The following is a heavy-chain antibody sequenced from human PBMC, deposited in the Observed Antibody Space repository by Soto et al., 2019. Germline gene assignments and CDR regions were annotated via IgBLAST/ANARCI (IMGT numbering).Heavy chain of an antibody. CDR1: SGSISSYY. J-gene: IGHJ4*02. D-gene: IGHD5-12*01. CDR2: IYYSGST. CDR3: ARHGRWLQSYFDY. V-gene: IGHV4-59*08. Sequence: PSGTLSLTCTVSSGSISSYYWSWIRQPPGKGLEWIGYIYYSGSTNYNPSLKSRVTISVDTSKNQFSLKLSSVTAADTAVYYCARHGRWLQSYFDYWGQGTLVTVSS.